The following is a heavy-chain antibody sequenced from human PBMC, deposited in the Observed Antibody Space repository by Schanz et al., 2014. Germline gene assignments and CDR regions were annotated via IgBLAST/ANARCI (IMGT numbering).Heavy chain of an antibody. CDR2: IYGGGIT. Sequence: EVQVVESGGGLVQPGGSLRLSCAASGFTVSSNYMSWVRQAPGKGLEWVSVIYGGGITYYADSVKGRFTISRDAAKDSLFLQMTSLRADDTAVYFCAREYASTWFESNVMAGRIDNWGQGTLVTVSS. V-gene: IGHV3-66*01. CDR3: AREYASTWFESNVMAGRIDN. J-gene: IGHJ4*02. CDR1: GFTVSSNY. D-gene: IGHD2-8*01.